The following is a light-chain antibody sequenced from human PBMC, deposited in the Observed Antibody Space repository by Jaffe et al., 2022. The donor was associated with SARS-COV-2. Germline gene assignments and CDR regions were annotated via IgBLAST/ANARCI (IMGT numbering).Light chain of an antibody. CDR3: SSYARSTTLVV. V-gene: IGLV2-14*01. J-gene: IGLJ2*01. Sequence: QSALTQPASVSGSPGQSITISCTGTSSDVGAYDSVSWYQHTGKAPKVMIYEVTNRPSGVPDRFSGSKSGNTASLTISGLQAEDEADYYCSSYARSTTLVVFGGGTKLTVL. CDR2: EVT. CDR1: SSDVGAYDS.